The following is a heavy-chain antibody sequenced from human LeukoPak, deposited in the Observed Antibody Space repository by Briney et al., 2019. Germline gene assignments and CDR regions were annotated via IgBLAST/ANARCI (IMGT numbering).Heavy chain of an antibody. D-gene: IGHD4-17*01. CDR2: FYYSGST. Sequence: PSETLSLTCTVSGGSISSSSYYWGWIRQPPGKGLEWIGSFYYSGSTNYNPSLKSRVTISVDTSKNQFSLKLSSVTAADTAVYYCARRDGDYGPALTGWHYYYYYMDVWGKGTTVTISS. CDR1: GGSISSSSYY. J-gene: IGHJ6*03. V-gene: IGHV4-39*07. CDR3: ARRDGDYGPALTGWHYYYYYMDV.